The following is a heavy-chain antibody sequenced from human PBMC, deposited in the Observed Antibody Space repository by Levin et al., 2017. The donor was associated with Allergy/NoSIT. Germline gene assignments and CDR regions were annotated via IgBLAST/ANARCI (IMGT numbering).Heavy chain of an antibody. J-gene: IGHJ5*02. Sequence: PSETLSLTCTVSGGSVSSGSYYWSWIRQPPGKGLEWIGYIYYSGSTNYNPSLKSRVTISVDTSKNQFSLKLSSVTAADTAVYYCARDSSIGRTDWFDPWGQGTLVTVSS. CDR3: ARDSSIGRTDWFDP. V-gene: IGHV4-61*01. D-gene: IGHD1-14*01. CDR2: IYYSGST. CDR1: GGSVSSGSYY.